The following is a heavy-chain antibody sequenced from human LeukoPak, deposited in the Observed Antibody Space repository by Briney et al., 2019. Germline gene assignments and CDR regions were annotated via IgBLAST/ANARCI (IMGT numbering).Heavy chain of an antibody. CDR3: ARDLEIYSSSSDWDAFDI. CDR1: GGSISSSSYY. V-gene: IGHV4-39*07. J-gene: IGHJ3*02. Sequence: SETLSLTCTVSGGSISSSSYYWGWIRQPPGKGLEWIGSIYYSGSTYYNPSLKSRVTISVDTSKNQFSLKLSSVTAADTAVYYCARDLEIYSSSSDWDAFDIWGQGTMVTVSS. D-gene: IGHD6-6*01. CDR2: IYYSGST.